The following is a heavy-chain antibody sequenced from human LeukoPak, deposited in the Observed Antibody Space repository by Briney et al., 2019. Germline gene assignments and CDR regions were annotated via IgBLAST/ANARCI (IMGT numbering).Heavy chain of an antibody. CDR1: GYTLTSYY. Sequence: SVKVSCKASGYTLTSYYMHWVRQAPGQGLEWMGRIIPILGIANYAQKFQGRVTITADKSTSTAYMELSSLRSEDTAVYYCARYSGIVVVPAGGDDAFDIWGQGTMVTVSS. V-gene: IGHV1-69*02. J-gene: IGHJ3*02. CDR2: IIPILGIA. CDR3: ARYSGIVVVPAGGDDAFDI. D-gene: IGHD2-2*01.